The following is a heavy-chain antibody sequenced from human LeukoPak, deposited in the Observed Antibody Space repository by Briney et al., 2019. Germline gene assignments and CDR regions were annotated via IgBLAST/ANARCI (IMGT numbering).Heavy chain of an antibody. CDR2: IYYSGST. D-gene: IGHD3-16*02. Sequence: SETLYLTCTVSGGSISSYYWSWIRQPPGKGLEWIGYIYYSGSTNYNPSLKSRVTISVDTSKNQFSLKLSSVTAADTAVYYCARLRTTPYDYVWGSYRYYFDYWGQGTLVTVSS. CDR1: GGSISSYY. V-gene: IGHV4-59*08. CDR3: ARLRTTPYDYVWGSYRYYFDY. J-gene: IGHJ4*02.